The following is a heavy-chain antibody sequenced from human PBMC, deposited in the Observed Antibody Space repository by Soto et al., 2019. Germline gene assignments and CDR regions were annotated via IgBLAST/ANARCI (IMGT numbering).Heavy chain of an antibody. Sequence: QVQLVQSGAEVKKPGASVKVSCKASGYTFNNYGISWVRQAPGQGLEWMGWIGPYNGNTGHAQNIQGRVTMATDTSTNTAYMELRSLRSDDTALYYCARCYCSVGSCYTCWHFDLWGRGTLVTVSS. D-gene: IGHD2-15*01. CDR3: ARCYCSVGSCYTCWHFDL. V-gene: IGHV1-18*01. CDR1: GYTFNNYG. CDR2: IGPYNGNT. J-gene: IGHJ2*01.